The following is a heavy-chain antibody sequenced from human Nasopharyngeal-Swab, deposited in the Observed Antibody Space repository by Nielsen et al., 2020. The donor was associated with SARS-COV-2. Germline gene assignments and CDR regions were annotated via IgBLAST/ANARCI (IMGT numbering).Heavy chain of an antibody. Sequence: ASVKVSCKASGYTFTGYYMHWVRQAPGQGLEWMGRINPNSGGTNYAQKFQGRVTMTRDTSISTAYMELCRLRSDDTAVYYCARDPTSVAGTGDYYYGMDVWGQGTTVTVSS. D-gene: IGHD6-19*01. J-gene: IGHJ6*02. CDR1: GYTFTGYY. V-gene: IGHV1-2*06. CDR2: INPNSGGT. CDR3: ARDPTSVAGTGDYYYGMDV.